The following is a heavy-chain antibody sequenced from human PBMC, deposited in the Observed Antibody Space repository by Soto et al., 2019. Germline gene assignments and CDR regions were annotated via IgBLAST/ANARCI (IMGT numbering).Heavy chain of an antibody. CDR1: GFTFSSYG. V-gene: IGHV3-30*18. CDR3: ANEGLAAAGRAATTGGMDV. J-gene: IGHJ6*02. Sequence: GGSLRLSCAASGFTFSSYGMHWVRQAPGKGLEWVAVISYDGSNKYYADSVKGRFTISRDNSKNTLYLQMNSLRAEDTAVYYCANEGLAAAGRAATTGGMDVWGQGTTVTVSS. D-gene: IGHD6-13*01. CDR2: ISYDGSNK.